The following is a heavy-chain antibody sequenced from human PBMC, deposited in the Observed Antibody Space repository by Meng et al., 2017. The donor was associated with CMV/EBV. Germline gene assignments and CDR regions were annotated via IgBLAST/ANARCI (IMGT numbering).Heavy chain of an antibody. D-gene: IGHD3-22*01. Sequence: GESLKISCAASGFTFSSYDMHWVRQATGKGLEWVSAIGTAGDTYYPGSVKGRFTISRENAKNSLYLQMNSLRAGGTAVYYCARGTPDITMIVPPVAFDIWGQGTMVTVSS. CDR1: GFTFSSYD. CDR2: IGTAGDT. J-gene: IGHJ3*02. V-gene: IGHV3-13*01. CDR3: ARGTPDITMIVPPVAFDI.